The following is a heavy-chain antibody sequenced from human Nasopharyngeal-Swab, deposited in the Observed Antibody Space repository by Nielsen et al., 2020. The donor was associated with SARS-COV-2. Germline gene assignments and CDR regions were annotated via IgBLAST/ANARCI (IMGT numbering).Heavy chain of an antibody. Sequence: SQTLSLTCAVYCGSFSGYYWSWIRQPPWKGLEWIGEINHSGSTNYNPSLKSRVTISVDTSKNQFSLKLGSVTAADTAVYYCARGYSSSYFSYYYYGLDVWGQGTTVTVSS. CDR2: INHSGST. V-gene: IGHV4-34*01. CDR3: ARGYSSSYFSYYYYGLDV. CDR1: CGSFSGYY. J-gene: IGHJ6*02. D-gene: IGHD6-6*01.